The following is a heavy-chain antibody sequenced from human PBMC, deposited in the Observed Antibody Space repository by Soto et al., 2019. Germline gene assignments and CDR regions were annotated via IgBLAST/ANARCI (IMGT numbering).Heavy chain of an antibody. CDR3: ARDKNWNYVRGFDY. D-gene: IGHD1-7*01. CDR1: GYTFTSYG. CDR2: ISAYNGNT. J-gene: IGHJ4*02. Sequence: ASVKVSCKASGYTFTSYGISWVRQAPGQGLEWMGWISAYNGNTNYAQKLQGRVTMTTDTSTSTAYMELRSLRSDDTAVYYCARDKNWNYVRGFDYWDQGTLVTVSS. V-gene: IGHV1-18*04.